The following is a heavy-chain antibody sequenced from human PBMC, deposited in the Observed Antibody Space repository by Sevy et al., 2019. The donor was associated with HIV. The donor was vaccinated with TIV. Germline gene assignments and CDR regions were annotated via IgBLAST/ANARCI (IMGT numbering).Heavy chain of an antibody. CDR3: ARLPRTGSYYYMDV. CDR2: FYYSGST. Sequence: SETLSLTCTVSGGSLSGYSWTWIRQPPGKGLEWLGYFYYSGSTHYNPSLKSRVTISVDTSKNQFSLNLSSVTAADTAAYYCARLPRTGSYYYMDVWGKGTTVTVSS. D-gene: IGHD1-1*01. V-gene: IGHV4-59*08. CDR1: GGSLSGYS. J-gene: IGHJ6*03.